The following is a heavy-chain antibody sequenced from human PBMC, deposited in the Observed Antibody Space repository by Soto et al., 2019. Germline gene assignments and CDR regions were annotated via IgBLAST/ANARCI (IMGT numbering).Heavy chain of an antibody. CDR1: GFTFSDYA. CDR2: LSGSGSST. D-gene: IGHD3-10*01. J-gene: IGHJ6*02. Sequence: PGGSLRLSCAVSGFTFSDYAMSWVRQAPGKGLEWVSSLSGSGSSTYYADSVSGRITLSRDNLKNTVYLQMNSLRVEDTAIYYCSRVGESRSFVSTMHIWGQGAAVTSP. CDR3: SRVGESRSFVSTMHI. V-gene: IGHV3-23*01.